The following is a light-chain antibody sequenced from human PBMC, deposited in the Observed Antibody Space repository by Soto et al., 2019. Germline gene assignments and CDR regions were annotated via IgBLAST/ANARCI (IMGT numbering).Light chain of an antibody. CDR2: DVT. J-gene: IGLJ2*01. Sequence: QSALTQPRSVSGSPGQSVTISCTGTSSDVGGYDFVSWYQQHPGKAPKLTIYDVTKRPSWVPDRFSGAKSGNSASLTISGLRAEDESIYYCSSYTGTNVIFGGGTKLTVL. V-gene: IGLV2-11*01. CDR1: SSDVGGYDF. CDR3: SSYTGTNVI.